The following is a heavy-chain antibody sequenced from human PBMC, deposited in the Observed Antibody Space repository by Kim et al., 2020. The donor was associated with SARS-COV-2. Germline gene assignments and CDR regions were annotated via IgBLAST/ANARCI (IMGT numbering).Heavy chain of an antibody. D-gene: IGHD2-15*01. CDR2: IYHSGST. CDR3: ARDRVVVAATVGWELDY. J-gene: IGHJ4*02. CDR1: GGSISSSNW. V-gene: IGHV4-4*02. Sequence: SETLSLTCAVSGGSISSSNWWSWVRPPPGKGLEWIGEIYHSGSTNYNPSLKSRVTISVDKSKNQFSLKLSSVTAADTAVYYCARDRVVVAATVGWELDYWGQGTLVTVSS.